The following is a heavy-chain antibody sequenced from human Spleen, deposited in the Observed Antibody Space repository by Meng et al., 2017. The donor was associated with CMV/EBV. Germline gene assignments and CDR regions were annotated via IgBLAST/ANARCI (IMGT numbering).Heavy chain of an antibody. Sequence: GESLKISCAASGFTFSSYAMSWVRQAPGMGLEWVAFIRYDGSNKFYADSVKGRLTISRDNSMNTLYLQMNSLRVEDTAVYYCAKEGPEECSSPRCYLYYFYTMDVWGQGTTVTVSS. J-gene: IGHJ6*02. CDR3: AKEGPEECSSPRCYLYYFYTMDV. CDR1: GFTFSSYA. CDR2: IRYDGSNK. D-gene: IGHD2-2*01. V-gene: IGHV3-30*02.